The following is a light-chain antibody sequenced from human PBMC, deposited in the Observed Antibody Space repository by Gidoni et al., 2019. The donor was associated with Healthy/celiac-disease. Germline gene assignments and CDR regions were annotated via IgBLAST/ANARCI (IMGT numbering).Light chain of an antibody. V-gene: IGKV1-12*01. J-gene: IGKJ5*01. CDR1: QSIGVW. CDR3: LQADSFPLT. Sequence: DIQMTQSPSSVSVSVGDSVTISCRASQSIGVWLAWYQQRPGNPSNLLIYSASILHRGVPSSFSGAGSGTHFTLTISSLQPEDVGTYFCLQADSFPLTFGQGTRLEI. CDR2: SAS.